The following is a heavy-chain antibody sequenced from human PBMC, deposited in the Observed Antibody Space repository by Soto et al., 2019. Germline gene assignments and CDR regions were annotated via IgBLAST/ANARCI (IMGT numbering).Heavy chain of an antibody. Sequence: QVQLVQSGAEVKKPGSSVKVSCKASGGTFSSYAISWVRQAPGQGLEWMGGIIPIFGTANYAQKFQGRVTITADESTTTAYREMSSLRPEDTAVYYCARESRYCSGGSCYFLPGIDYWGQGTLVTVSS. CDR1: GGTFSSYA. J-gene: IGHJ4*02. V-gene: IGHV1-69*12. CDR2: IIPIFGTA. CDR3: ARESRYCSGGSCYFLPGIDY. D-gene: IGHD2-15*01.